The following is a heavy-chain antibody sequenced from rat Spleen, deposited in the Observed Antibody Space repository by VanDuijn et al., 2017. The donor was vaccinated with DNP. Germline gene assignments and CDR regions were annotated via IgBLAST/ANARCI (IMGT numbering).Heavy chain of an antibody. CDR3: ARWGGDYFDY. CDR1: GFTFSNYY. V-gene: IGHV5-22*01. Sequence: EVQLVESGGDLVQPGRSLILSCAASGFTFSNYYMAWVRQAPTEGLDCVAYISYHGGSTYYGDSVKGRFTISRDNAKSTLYLQMNSLRSEDMATYYCARWGGDYFDYWGQGVMVTVSS. J-gene: IGHJ2*01. CDR2: ISYHGGST.